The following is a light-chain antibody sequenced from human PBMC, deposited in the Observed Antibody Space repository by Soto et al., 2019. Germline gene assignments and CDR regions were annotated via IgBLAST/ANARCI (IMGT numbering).Light chain of an antibody. Sequence: ENVLTQSPAILSLSPGDTATLSCRASQSVGRYLAWYQQKPGQAPRIVIYDASNRATGVPDRFSGSGSGTDFTLSISHLEPEDFAVYYCQQRNNWPPITFGQGTR. V-gene: IGKV3-11*01. CDR1: QSVGRY. CDR3: QQRNNWPPIT. CDR2: DAS. J-gene: IGKJ5*01.